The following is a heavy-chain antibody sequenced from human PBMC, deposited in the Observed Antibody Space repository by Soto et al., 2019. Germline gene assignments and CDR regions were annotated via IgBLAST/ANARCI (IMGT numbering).Heavy chain of an antibody. Sequence: ASVKVSCKASGYIFTSLAMHWVRQAPGQRLEWMGWINPGNGNTKYSQSFQGRVTITRDTSASTAYMELSSLRFEDTAVYFCARDLDAYNSTGYWGQGTLVTVSS. CDR3: ARDLDAYNSTGY. V-gene: IGHV1-3*01. CDR1: GYIFTSLA. CDR2: INPGNGNT. J-gene: IGHJ4*02. D-gene: IGHD1-1*01.